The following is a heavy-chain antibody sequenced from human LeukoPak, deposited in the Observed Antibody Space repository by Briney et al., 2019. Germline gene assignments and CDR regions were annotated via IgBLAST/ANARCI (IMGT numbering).Heavy chain of an antibody. CDR1: GFTFSSYA. V-gene: IGHV3-23*01. Sequence: GGSLRLSCAASGFTFSSYAMSWVRQAPGKGLEWVSAISGSGGSTYYADSVKGRFTISRDNSKNTLYLQMNSLRAKDTAVYYCAKDSSGWYHYFDYWGQGTPVTVSS. CDR3: AKDSSGWYHYFDY. J-gene: IGHJ4*02. CDR2: ISGSGGST. D-gene: IGHD6-19*01.